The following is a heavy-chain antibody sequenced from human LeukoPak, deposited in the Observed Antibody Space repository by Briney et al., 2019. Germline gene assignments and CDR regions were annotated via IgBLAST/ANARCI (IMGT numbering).Heavy chain of an antibody. D-gene: IGHD5-18*01. CDR3: ARHGGYSYGFDY. V-gene: IGHV4-59*08. CDR2: IYYSGST. CDR1: GGSISSYY. J-gene: IGHJ4*02. Sequence: SETLSLTCTVSGGSISSYYWSWIRQPPGKGLEWIGYIYYSGSTNYNPSLKSRVTISVDTSKNQFSLNLSSVTAADTAVYYCARHGGYSYGFDYWGQGTLVTVSS.